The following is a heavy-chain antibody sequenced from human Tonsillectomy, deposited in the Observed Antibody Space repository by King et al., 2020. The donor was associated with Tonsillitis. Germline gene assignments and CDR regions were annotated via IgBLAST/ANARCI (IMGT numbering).Heavy chain of an antibody. D-gene: IGHD6-19*01. V-gene: IGHV3-30*02. J-gene: IGHJ4*02. CDR1: GFTFSSYA. CDR3: AKEDYSGCPFES. Sequence: VQLVQSGGGVVQPGGSLRLSCGASGFTFSSYAMHWVRQAPGKGLEWVAFISYDGNIKYYADSVKVRFTISRDNSKNTLYVQMNSLKPEDTAVFYCAKEDYSGCPFESWGQGTPVTVSS. CDR2: ISYDGNIK.